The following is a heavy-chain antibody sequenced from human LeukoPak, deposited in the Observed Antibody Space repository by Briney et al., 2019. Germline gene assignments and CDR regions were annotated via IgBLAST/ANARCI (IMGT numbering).Heavy chain of an antibody. V-gene: IGHV3-20*04. J-gene: IGHJ4*02. CDR1: GFTFDDYG. CDR2: INWNGGST. CDR3: ARDKSRNFDY. Sequence: GGSLRLSCAASGFTFDDYGMSWVRQAPGKGLEWVSGINWNGGSTGYADSVKGRFTISRDNAKNSVYLQMNSLRDDDTAVYFCARDKSRNFDYWGQGTLVTVSS.